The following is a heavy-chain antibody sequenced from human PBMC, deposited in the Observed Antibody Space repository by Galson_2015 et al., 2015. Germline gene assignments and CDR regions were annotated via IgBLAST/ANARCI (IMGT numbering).Heavy chain of an antibody. CDR1: GYSFTSYW. V-gene: IGHV5-51*01. J-gene: IGHJ3*02. CDR2: IYPGDSDT. CDR3: ALSIIVGATCSDAFDI. Sequence: QSGAEVKKPGESLKISCKGSGYSFTSYWIGWVRQMPGKGLEWMGIIYPGDSDTRYSPSFQGQVTISADKSISTAYLQWSSLKASDTAMYYCALSIIVGATCSDAFDIWGQGTMVTVSS. D-gene: IGHD1-26*01.